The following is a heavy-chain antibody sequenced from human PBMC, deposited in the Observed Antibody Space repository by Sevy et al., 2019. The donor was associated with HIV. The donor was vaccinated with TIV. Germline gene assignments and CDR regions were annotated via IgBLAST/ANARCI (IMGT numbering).Heavy chain of an antibody. D-gene: IGHD3-3*01. CDR1: GFSFSSYS. CDR3: AREGGSGGGDY. Sequence: GGSLRLSCVASGFSFSSYSMHWVRQAPGKGLEWVSYMQYDGSNKDYADSVKGRFIISRDNSKNTLYLQMNSLRVEDTAVYYCAREGGSGGGDYWGQGTLVTVSS. J-gene: IGHJ4*02. V-gene: IGHV3-30*02. CDR2: MQYDGSNK.